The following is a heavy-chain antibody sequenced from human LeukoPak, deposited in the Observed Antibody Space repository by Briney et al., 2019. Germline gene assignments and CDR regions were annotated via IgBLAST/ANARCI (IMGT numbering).Heavy chain of an antibody. V-gene: IGHV4-34*01. Sequence: PSETLSLTCAVYGGSFSGYYWSWIRQPPGKGLEWIGEINHSGSTNYNPSLKSRVTISVDTSKNQFSLKLSSVTAADTAVYYCARGPGRGYSYGYNYYYYGMDVWGQGTTVTVSS. CDR2: INHSGST. CDR3: ARGPGRGYSYGYNYYYYGMDV. CDR1: GGSFSGYY. J-gene: IGHJ6*02. D-gene: IGHD5-18*01.